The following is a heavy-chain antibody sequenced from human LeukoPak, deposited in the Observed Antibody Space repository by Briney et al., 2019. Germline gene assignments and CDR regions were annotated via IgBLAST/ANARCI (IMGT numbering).Heavy chain of an antibody. CDR2: IYSGGST. D-gene: IGHD3-22*01. V-gene: IGHV3-53*01. Sequence: GRSLRLSCAASGFTVSSNYMSWVRQAPGKGLEWVSVIYSGGSTYYADSVKGRFTISRDNSKNTLYLQMNSPRAEDTAVYYCARSYYYDSSFDYWGQGTLVTVSS. CDR3: ARSYYYDSSFDY. J-gene: IGHJ4*02. CDR1: GFTVSSNY.